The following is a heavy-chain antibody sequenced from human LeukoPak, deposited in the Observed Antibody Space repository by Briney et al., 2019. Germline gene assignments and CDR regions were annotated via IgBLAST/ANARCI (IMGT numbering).Heavy chain of an antibody. V-gene: IGHV1-18*01. J-gene: IGHJ3*01. CDR3: AREGWGYSYVF. Sequence: ASVKVSCKASGYTFTSYGISWVRQAPGQGREWMGWISAHNGNTNYAQKLQSRVTMTTDTSTRTAYRELRSLRSDDTAVYYCAREGWGYSYVFWGQGTMVTVSS. D-gene: IGHD5-18*01. CDR1: GYTFTSYG. CDR2: ISAHNGNT.